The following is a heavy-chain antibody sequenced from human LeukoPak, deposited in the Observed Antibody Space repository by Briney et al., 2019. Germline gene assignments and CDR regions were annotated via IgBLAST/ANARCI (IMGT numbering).Heavy chain of an antibody. Sequence: ASVKVSCKASAYTLSGYYMHWVRQDPGQGLEWMGWINPKSGVTNYAQKFQGRVTMTWDTSINTTFMELSRLRSDDTAVYYCARRIAVAGSPVYYFDYWGQGTLVTVSS. CDR3: ARRIAVAGSPVYYFDY. D-gene: IGHD6-19*01. J-gene: IGHJ4*02. CDR1: AYTLSGYY. V-gene: IGHV1-2*02. CDR2: INPKSGVT.